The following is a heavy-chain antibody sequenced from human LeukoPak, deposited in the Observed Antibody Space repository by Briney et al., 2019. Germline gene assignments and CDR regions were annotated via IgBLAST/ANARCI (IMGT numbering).Heavy chain of an antibody. CDR2: AVGDGDSR. V-gene: IGHV3-23*01. J-gene: IGHJ4*02. CDR1: GFTFSSFA. Sequence: GWSLRLSCVASGFTFSSFAMSWVRQAPGKGLEWVARAVGDGDSRNCSDSVKGRFTIPLESSNNMVYLQMNSVRVEDTATYYCAKDRRKSSNFGFYFEFWGQGALVTVSS. D-gene: IGHD3-3*02. CDR3: AKDRRKSSNFGFYFEF.